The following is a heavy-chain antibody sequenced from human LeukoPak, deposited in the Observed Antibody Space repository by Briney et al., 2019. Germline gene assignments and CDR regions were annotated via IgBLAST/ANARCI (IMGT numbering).Heavy chain of an antibody. D-gene: IGHD3-10*01. V-gene: IGHV5-51*01. Sequence: GESLKISVKGSGYSFTTYWIGWVRQMPGKGLEWMGIIYPGDSDTTYSPSFQGQVTISADKSISTAYLQWSSLKASDTAMYYCARSRSYSRSPFDYWGQGTLVTVSS. CDR2: IYPGDSDT. J-gene: IGHJ4*02. CDR1: GYSFTTYW. CDR3: ARSRSYSRSPFDY.